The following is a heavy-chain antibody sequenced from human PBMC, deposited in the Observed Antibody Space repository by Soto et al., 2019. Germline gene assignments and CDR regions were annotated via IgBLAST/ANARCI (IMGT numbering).Heavy chain of an antibody. Sequence: PGGSLRLSCFASGIAFGSRAMSWVRQAPWKGLEWVSTITDTGGDTKYADSVMGRFTISRDNFKKVVYLHLSGLRVEDTAIYYCAKDWVGGSNNYQLDYWGQGTAVTVSS. D-gene: IGHD1-26*01. CDR3: AKDWVGGSNNYQLDY. V-gene: IGHV3-23*01. J-gene: IGHJ4*02. CDR1: GIAFGSRA. CDR2: ITDTGGDT.